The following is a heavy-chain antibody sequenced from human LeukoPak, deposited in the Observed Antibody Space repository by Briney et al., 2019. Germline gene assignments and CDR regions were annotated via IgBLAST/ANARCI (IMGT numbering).Heavy chain of an antibody. D-gene: IGHD3-10*01. V-gene: IGHV4-39*01. J-gene: IGHJ4*02. Sequence: SETLSLTCAVSGGSISSSNWWSWVRQPPGKGLEWIGSIYYSGSTYYNPSLKSRVTISVDTSKNQFSLKLSSVTAADTAVYYCARQGYYGSGSYYKMANYWGQGTLVTVSS. CDR3: ARQGYYGSGSYYKMANY. CDR2: IYYSGST. CDR1: GGSISSSNW.